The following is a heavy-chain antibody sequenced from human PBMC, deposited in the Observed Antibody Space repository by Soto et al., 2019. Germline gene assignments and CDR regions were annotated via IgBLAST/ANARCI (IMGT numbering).Heavy chain of an antibody. J-gene: IGHJ6*02. CDR1: GFTFSSYA. V-gene: IGHV3-30-3*01. D-gene: IGHD3-3*01. CDR2: ISYDGSNK. CDR3: ARDKQRITIFGATSYYYGMDV. Sequence: GGSLRLSCAASGFTFSSYAMHWVRQAPGKGLEWVAVISYDGSNKYYADSVKGRFTISRDNSKNTLYLQMNSLRAEDTAVYYCARDKQRITIFGATSYYYGMDVWGQGTTVTVSS.